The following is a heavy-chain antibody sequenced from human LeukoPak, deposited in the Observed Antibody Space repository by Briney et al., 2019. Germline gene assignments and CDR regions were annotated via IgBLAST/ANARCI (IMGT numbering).Heavy chain of an antibody. J-gene: IGHJ5*02. Sequence: SETLSLTCTVSGGSINSDYWSWIRQPPGKGLEWIGYIYYSGSTNYNPSLKSRVTISLHTSKNQFFLKMTSVTAADTAVYYCARYGLIRYDPWGQGTLVTVSS. CDR1: GGSINSDY. D-gene: IGHD4-17*01. CDR2: IYYSGST. V-gene: IGHV4-59*01. CDR3: ARYGLIRYDP.